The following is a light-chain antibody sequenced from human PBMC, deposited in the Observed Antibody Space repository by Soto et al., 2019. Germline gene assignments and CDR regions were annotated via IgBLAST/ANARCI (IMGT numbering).Light chain of an antibody. Sequence: QSALTQPASVSGSPGQSITIFCTGTSSDIGIYNFVSWYQQHPGKAPKLMIYNVYSRPSGVSSRFSGSKSGNTASLTISWLQAEDEADYYCSSYTSSSTLGVVFGGGTKLTVL. CDR2: NVY. CDR1: SSDIGIYNF. CDR3: SSYTSSSTLGVV. V-gene: IGLV2-14*03. J-gene: IGLJ2*01.